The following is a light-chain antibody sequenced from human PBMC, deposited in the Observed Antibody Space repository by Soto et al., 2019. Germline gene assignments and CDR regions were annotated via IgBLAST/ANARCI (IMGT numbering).Light chain of an antibody. Sequence: IQMTQSPSSLSASVGDRVTITFRASQSMSNWVNGYQQKPGRVPELLIYGAYSLQRGVPSRFSGSGSGTDFTLTISSLQPEDSSAYYCQQSHSSPLSVGGGTKVEFK. CDR2: GAY. CDR3: QQSHSSPLS. CDR1: QSMSNW. J-gene: IGKJ4*01. V-gene: IGKV1-39*01.